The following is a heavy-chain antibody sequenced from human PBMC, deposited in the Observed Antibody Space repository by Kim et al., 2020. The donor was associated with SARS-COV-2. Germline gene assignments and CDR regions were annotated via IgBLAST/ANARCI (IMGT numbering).Heavy chain of an antibody. J-gene: IGHJ4*02. V-gene: IGHV3-15*01. Sequence: GGSLRLSCAASGFTFSNAWMSWVRQAPGKGLEWVGRIKSKTDGGTTDYAAPVKGRFTISRDDSKNTLYLQMNSLKTEDTAVYYCTTKTQASAAAGYRKVFDYWGQGTLVTVSS. CDR3: TTKTQASAAAGYRKVFDY. CDR2: IKSKTDGGTT. CDR1: GFTFSNAW. D-gene: IGHD6-13*01.